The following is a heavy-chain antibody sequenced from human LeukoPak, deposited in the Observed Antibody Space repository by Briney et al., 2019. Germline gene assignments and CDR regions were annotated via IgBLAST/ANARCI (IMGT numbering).Heavy chain of an antibody. J-gene: IGHJ4*02. V-gene: IGHV3-66*01. CDR1: GFTVSSNY. CDR3: AKEAEMATTPFDY. CDR2: IYSGGST. Sequence: PGGSLRLSCAASGFTVSSNYMSWVRQAPGKGLEWVSVIYSGGSTYYADSVKGRITISRDNSKNTLYLQMNSLRAEDAAVYYCAKEAEMATTPFDYWGQGTLVTVSS. D-gene: IGHD5-24*01.